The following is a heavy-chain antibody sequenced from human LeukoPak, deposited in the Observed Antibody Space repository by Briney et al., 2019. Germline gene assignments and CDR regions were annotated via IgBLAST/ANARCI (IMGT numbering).Heavy chain of an antibody. V-gene: IGHV4-4*07. CDR3: ASSQVPAAMPPGQYYHYYYYMDV. D-gene: IGHD2-2*01. J-gene: IGHJ6*03. CDR2: IYTSGST. Sequence: SEALSLTCTVSGGSISSYYWSWIRQPAGKGLEWIGRIYTSGSTNYNPSLKSRVTMSVDTSKNQFSLKLSSVTAADTAVYYCASSQVPAAMPPGQYYHYYYYMDVWGKGTTVTVSS. CDR1: GGSISSYY.